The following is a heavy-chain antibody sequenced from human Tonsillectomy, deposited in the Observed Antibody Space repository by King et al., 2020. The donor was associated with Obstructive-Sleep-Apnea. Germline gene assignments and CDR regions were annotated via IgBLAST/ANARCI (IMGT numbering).Heavy chain of an antibody. V-gene: IGHV4-39*07. D-gene: IGHD4-23*01. Sequence: QLQESGPGLVKPSETLSLTCTVSGGSITMSTYYWAWIRQPPGKGLEWIGTVYYSGSTYYDPSLKSRVTISLDTSKNQFSLKLNSVTAVDTAVYYCAINDYDGSSVYWGQGTLVTVSS. CDR3: AINDYDGSSVY. CDR1: GGSITMSTYY. CDR2: VYYSGST. J-gene: IGHJ4*02.